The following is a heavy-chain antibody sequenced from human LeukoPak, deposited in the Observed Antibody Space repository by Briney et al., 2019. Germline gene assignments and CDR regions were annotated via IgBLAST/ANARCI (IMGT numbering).Heavy chain of an antibody. J-gene: IGHJ4*02. Sequence: SETLSLTCTVSGGSISSYYWSWIRQPPGKGLEWIGYIYYSGSTNYNPSLKSRVTISVDTSKNQFSLKLCSVTAADTAVYYCARAVLLWFGESPYYFDYWGQGTLVTVSS. D-gene: IGHD3-10*01. V-gene: IGHV4-59*01. CDR1: GGSISSYY. CDR3: ARAVLLWFGESPYYFDY. CDR2: IYYSGST.